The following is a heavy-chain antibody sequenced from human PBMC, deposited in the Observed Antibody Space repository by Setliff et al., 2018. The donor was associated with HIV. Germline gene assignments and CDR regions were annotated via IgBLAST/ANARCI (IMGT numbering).Heavy chain of an antibody. CDR1: GGSISSGSHY. Sequence: PSETLSLTCTVSGGSISSGSHYWSWIRQPAGKGLEWIGHISTSGSTNYNPSLKSRVTMSGDTSKNQFSLKLSSVTAADTAVYYCAAGYFYEPIDYWGQGTLVTVS. V-gene: IGHV4-61*09. CDR3: AAGYFYEPIDY. CDR2: ISTSGST. J-gene: IGHJ4*02. D-gene: IGHD3-22*01.